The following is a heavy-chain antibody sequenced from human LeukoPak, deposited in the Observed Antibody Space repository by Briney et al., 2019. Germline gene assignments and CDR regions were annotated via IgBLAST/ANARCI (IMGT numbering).Heavy chain of an antibody. CDR2: IYYSGST. CDR3: ARVGNDAFDI. V-gene: IGHV4-31*03. J-gene: IGHJ3*02. Sequence: PSETLSLTCTVSGGSISSGGYYWSWIRQHPGKGLEWIGYIYYSGSTYYNPSLKSRVTISVDTPKNQFSLKLSSVTAADTAVYYCARVGNDAFDIWGQGTMVTVSS. CDR1: GGSISSGGYY.